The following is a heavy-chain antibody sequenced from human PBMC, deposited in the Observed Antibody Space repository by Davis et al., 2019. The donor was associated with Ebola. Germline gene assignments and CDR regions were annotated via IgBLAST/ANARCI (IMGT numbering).Heavy chain of an antibody. J-gene: IGHJ4*02. Sequence: PSETLSLTCAVYGESFSGFYWSWIRQPPGKGLEWIGEINHSGSTNYNPSLKSRITISVDTSKNQFSLRLTSMTAADTAMYYCARGKRFLEESFTRRGAFYLDYWGQGTLVSVSS. CDR2: INHSGST. D-gene: IGHD3-3*01. V-gene: IGHV4-34*01. CDR3: ARGKRFLEESFTRRGAFYLDY. CDR1: GESFSGFY.